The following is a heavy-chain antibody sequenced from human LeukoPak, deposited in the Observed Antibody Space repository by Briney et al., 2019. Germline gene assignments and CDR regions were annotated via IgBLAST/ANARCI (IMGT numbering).Heavy chain of an antibody. CDR2: INPNSGGT. V-gene: IGHV1-2*02. CDR1: GYTFTGHY. D-gene: IGHD2-2*01. Sequence: ASVKVSCKASGYTFTGHYMQWVRQAPGQGLEWMGWINPNSGGTNYAQKFQGRATMTRDTSISTAYMELNRLRSDDTAVYYCARASGDSCTSSTCFKSLYYYYMDVWGKGTTVTVSS. CDR3: ARASGDSCTSSTCFKSLYYYYMDV. J-gene: IGHJ6*03.